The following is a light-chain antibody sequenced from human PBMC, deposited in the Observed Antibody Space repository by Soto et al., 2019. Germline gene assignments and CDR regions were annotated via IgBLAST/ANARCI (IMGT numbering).Light chain of an antibody. Sequence: EIVLTQSPATLSLSPGERATLSCRASQSVSSYLAWYQQRPGQAPRLLIYDASNRATGIPARFSGRGSGTDFTLTISSLEPEDFAVYYCQQRSNCPITFGQGTRLEIK. CDR1: QSVSSY. CDR2: DAS. V-gene: IGKV3-11*01. CDR3: QQRSNCPIT. J-gene: IGKJ5*01.